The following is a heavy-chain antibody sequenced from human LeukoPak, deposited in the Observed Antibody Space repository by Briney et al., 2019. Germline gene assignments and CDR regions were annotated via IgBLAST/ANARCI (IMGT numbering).Heavy chain of an antibody. J-gene: IGHJ4*02. V-gene: IGHV1-69*01. Sequence: ASVKVSCKASGGTFSSYAISWVRQAPGQGLEWMGGIIPIFGTANYAQKFQGRVTITADDSTGTAYMELSSLRSEDTAVYYCARDLSSSGWSAFGYWGQGILVTVSS. CDR3: ARDLSSSGWSAFGY. CDR1: GGTFSSYA. CDR2: IIPIFGTA. D-gene: IGHD6-19*01.